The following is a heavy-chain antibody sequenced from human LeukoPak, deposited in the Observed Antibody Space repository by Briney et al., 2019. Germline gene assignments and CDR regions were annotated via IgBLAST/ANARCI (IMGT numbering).Heavy chain of an antibody. CDR1: GFTVSRNY. CDR2: IYSGGST. CDR3: ARELREHGVFDI. V-gene: IGHV3-53*01. J-gene: IGHJ3*02. Sequence: PGGSLRLSCAASGFTVSRNYVSWVRQAPGKGLEWVSEIYSGGSTYYAASVKGRFSISRDNSKNTVYLQMNSLRVEDTAVYYCARELREHGVFDIWGQGIMVTVSS. D-gene: IGHD1-26*01.